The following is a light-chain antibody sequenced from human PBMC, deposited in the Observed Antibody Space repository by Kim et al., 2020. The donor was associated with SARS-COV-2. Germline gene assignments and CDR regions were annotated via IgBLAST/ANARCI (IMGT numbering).Light chain of an antibody. Sequence: SSELTQDPAVSMALGQTVSITCQGDTLRRYHASWYQQRPGQAPVLVIYGKDRRPSGIPDRFSGSSSGDTTSLTITGAQAEDEADFYCNSRDDSGNHYVFGPGTKVTVL. CDR2: GKD. J-gene: IGLJ1*01. V-gene: IGLV3-19*01. CDR1: TLRRYH. CDR3: NSRDDSGNHYV.